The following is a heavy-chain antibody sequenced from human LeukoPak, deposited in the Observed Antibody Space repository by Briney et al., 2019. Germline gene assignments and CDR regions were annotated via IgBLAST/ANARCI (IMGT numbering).Heavy chain of an antibody. CDR1: DYSITSGDY. Sequence: SETLSLTCVVSDYSITSGDYWAWIRQPPGKGLEWIGSIYNSVSTSYNPSLKSRVTMSLDPSKNQFSLNLRSVTAAGTAVYYCARNMSTEGWFDAWGRGTLVTVSS. CDR2: IYNSVST. CDR3: ARNMSTEGWFDA. V-gene: IGHV4-38-2*01. D-gene: IGHD5/OR15-5a*01. J-gene: IGHJ5*02.